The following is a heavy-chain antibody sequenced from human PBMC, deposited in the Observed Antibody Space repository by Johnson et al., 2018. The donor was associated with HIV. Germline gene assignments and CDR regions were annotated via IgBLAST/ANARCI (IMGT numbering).Heavy chain of an antibody. CDR1: GFTFSSYW. Sequence: VQLVESGGGLVQPGGSLRLSCAASGFTFSSYWMSWVRQAPGKGLEWVANIKQAGSEKYYVDSVKGRFTISRDNAKNSLYLQMNSLRAEDTAVYYCARDRGLWERNGAGAFDIWGQGTMVTVSS. D-gene: IGHD1-26*01. V-gene: IGHV3-7*01. CDR3: ARDRGLWERNGAGAFDI. J-gene: IGHJ3*02. CDR2: IKQAGSEK.